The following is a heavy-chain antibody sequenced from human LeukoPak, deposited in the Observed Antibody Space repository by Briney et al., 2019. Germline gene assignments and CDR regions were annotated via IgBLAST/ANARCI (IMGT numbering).Heavy chain of an antibody. CDR2: IYYSGSA. J-gene: IGHJ4*02. V-gene: IGHV4-39*07. Sequence: TPSETLSLTCTVSGGSISSSSYYWGWIRQPPGKGLEWIGSIYYSGSANYNPSLKSRVTISVDTSKNQFSLKLSSVTAADTAVYYCARVKGMVAAAGTPHLDYWGQGTLVTVSS. CDR3: ARVKGMVAAAGTPHLDY. D-gene: IGHD6-13*01. CDR1: GGSISSSSYY.